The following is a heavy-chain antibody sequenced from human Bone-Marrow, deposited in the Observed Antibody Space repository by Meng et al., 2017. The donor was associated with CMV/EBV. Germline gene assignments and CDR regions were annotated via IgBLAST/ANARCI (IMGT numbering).Heavy chain of an antibody. J-gene: IGHJ5*02. CDR1: GFTVSSYS. CDR3: ARILYPSGVDP. CDR2: ISSSSSYI. V-gene: IGHV3-21*04. D-gene: IGHD2-8*01. Sequence: LSCAASGFTVSSYSMNWVRQAPGKGLEWVSSISSSSSYIYYADSVKGRFTISRDNSKNTLYLQMNSLRAEDTAVYYCARILYPSGVDPWGQGTLVTVSS.